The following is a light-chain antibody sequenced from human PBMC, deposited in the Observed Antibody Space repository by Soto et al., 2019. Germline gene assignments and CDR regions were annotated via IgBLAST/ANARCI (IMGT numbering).Light chain of an antibody. CDR1: QSLLHSNGYNY. V-gene: IGKV2-28*01. Sequence: DIVMTQSPLSLPVTPGEPTSISCRSSQSLLHSNGYNYLDWYLQKPGQSPQLLIYLGSNRASGVPDRFSGSGSGTHFSLQISRVEAEDVGVYYCMQALQTPLAFGQGTKLEIK. CDR3: MQALQTPLA. CDR2: LGS. J-gene: IGKJ2*01.